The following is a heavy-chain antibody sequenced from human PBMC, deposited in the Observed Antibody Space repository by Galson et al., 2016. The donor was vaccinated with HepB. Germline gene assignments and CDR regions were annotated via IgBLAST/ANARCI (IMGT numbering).Heavy chain of an antibody. Sequence: SVKVSCKASGGTFTNYVISWVRQAPGQGLEWMGGITPIFGTTNYPHKFQGRVTINADYSTSTAYLELSSLRSDDTAVYYCARLDAYSYPYYFDSWGQGTLVTVSS. CDR2: ITPIFGTT. V-gene: IGHV1-69*13. CDR1: GGTFTNYV. J-gene: IGHJ4*02. CDR3: ARLDAYSYPYYFDS. D-gene: IGHD5-24*01.